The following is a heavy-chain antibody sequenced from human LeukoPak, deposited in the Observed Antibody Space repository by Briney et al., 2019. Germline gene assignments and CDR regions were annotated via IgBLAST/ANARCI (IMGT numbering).Heavy chain of an antibody. Sequence: ASVKVSCKASGYTFTGYYMHWVRHAPGQGLEWMACINPNTGDTNYAQKFQGRVTMTRDTSISTAYMELSRLRSDDTAVYYCARVREGYCTNGVCYAGPPDPWGQGTLVTVSS. CDR2: INPNTGDT. J-gene: IGHJ5*02. CDR3: ARVREGYCTNGVCYAGPPDP. CDR1: GYTFTGYY. V-gene: IGHV1-2*02. D-gene: IGHD2-8*01.